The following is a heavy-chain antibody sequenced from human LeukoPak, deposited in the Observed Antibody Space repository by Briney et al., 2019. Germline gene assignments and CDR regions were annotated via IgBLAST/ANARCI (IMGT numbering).Heavy chain of an antibody. CDR1: GFTFSSYA. CDR2: ISSNGGST. D-gene: IGHD3-22*01. Sequence: GGSLRLSCAASGFTFSSYAMHWVRQAPGKGLEYVSAISSNGGSTYYANSVKGRFTISRDNSKNTLYLQMGSLRAEDTAVYYCARETYYYDSSGYYYDYWGQGTLVTVSS. J-gene: IGHJ4*02. V-gene: IGHV3-64*01. CDR3: ARETYYYDSSGYYYDY.